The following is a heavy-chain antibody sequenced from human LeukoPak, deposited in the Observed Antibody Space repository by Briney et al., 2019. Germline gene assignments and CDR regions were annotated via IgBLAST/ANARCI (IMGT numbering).Heavy chain of an antibody. Sequence: PGGSLRLSCAASGFTFSSYAMSWVRQAPGKGLEWVSAISGSGGSTYYADSVKGRFTISRDNSKNTLYLQMNSLRAEDTAVYYCAKDSARVMVRGVRPRYYYYGMDVWGQGTTVTVSS. CDR3: AKDSARVMVRGVRPRYYYYGMDV. J-gene: IGHJ6*02. CDR1: GFTFSSYA. D-gene: IGHD3-10*01. CDR2: ISGSGGST. V-gene: IGHV3-23*01.